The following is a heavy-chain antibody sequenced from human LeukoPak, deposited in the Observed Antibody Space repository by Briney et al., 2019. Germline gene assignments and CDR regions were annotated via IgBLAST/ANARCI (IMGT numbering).Heavy chain of an antibody. CDR1: GFTFSSYS. D-gene: IGHD3-16*01. CDR3: ARGGSGGRYNWFDP. J-gene: IGHJ5*02. CDR2: ISSSSSYI. Sequence: SGGSLRLSCAASGFTFSSYSMNWVRQAPGKGLEWVSSISSSSSYIYYADSVKVRFTISRDNATNSMYLQMNSLRAEDTAVYYCARGGSGGRYNWFDPWGQGTLVTVSS. V-gene: IGHV3-21*01.